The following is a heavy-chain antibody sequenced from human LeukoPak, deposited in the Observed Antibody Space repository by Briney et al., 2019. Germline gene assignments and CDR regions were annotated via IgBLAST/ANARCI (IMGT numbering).Heavy chain of an antibody. CDR3: ARAYERLYYFDY. D-gene: IGHD3-22*01. J-gene: IGHJ4*02. V-gene: IGHV3-72*01. Sequence: GGSLRLSCAASGFTFSDHYMDWVRQAPGEGLEWVGRTRNKANSYTTEYAASVKGRFTISRDDSKNSLYLQMNSLKTEDTAVYYCARAYERLYYFDYWGQGTLVTVSS. CDR2: TRNKANSYTT. CDR1: GFTFSDHY.